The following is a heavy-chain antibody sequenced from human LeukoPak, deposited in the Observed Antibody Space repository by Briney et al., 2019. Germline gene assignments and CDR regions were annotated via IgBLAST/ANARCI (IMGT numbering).Heavy chain of an antibody. Sequence: PGRSLRLSCAASGFTFNCYAIHWVRQAPGNLLERGAVMSYDGSNKYYAASVTGRLTISRDNSKKTLYLQMNSLRAEDTAVYYCARDRGYSGYDEGVDYWGQGTLVTVSS. V-gene: IGHV3-30-3*01. CDR2: MSYDGSNK. D-gene: IGHD5-12*01. CDR3: ARDRGYSGYDEGVDY. J-gene: IGHJ4*02. CDR1: GFTFNCYA.